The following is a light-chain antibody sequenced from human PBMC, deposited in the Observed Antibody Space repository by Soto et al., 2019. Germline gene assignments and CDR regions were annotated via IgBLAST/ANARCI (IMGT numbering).Light chain of an antibody. CDR3: QQYNNWDPGGT. CDR2: GAS. CDR1: QSVSSN. Sequence: EIVMMQSPATLSVSPGERATLSCRASQSVSSNLAWYQQKPGQAPRLLIYGASTRATGIPARFSGSGSGTEFTLTISSLQSEDFAVYYCQQYNNWDPGGTLGQGTKVDSK. V-gene: IGKV3-15*01. J-gene: IGKJ1*01.